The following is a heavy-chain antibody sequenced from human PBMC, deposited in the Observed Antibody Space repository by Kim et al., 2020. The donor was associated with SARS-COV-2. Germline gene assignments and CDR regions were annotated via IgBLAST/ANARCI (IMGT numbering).Heavy chain of an antibody. D-gene: IGHD2-2*01. CDR2: INPNSGGT. J-gene: IGHJ4*02. Sequence: ASVKVSCKASGYTFTGYYMHWVRQAPGQGLEWMGWINPNSGGTNYAQKFQGRVTMTRDTSISTAYMELSRLRSDDTAVYYCARVWVKGYCSSTSCYDFDYWGQGTLVTVSS. CDR1: GYTFTGYY. V-gene: IGHV1-2*02. CDR3: ARVWVKGYCSSTSCYDFDY.